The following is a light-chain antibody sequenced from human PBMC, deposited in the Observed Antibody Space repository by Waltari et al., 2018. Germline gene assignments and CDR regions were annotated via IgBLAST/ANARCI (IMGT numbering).Light chain of an antibody. J-gene: IGLJ3*02. CDR2: SHN. CDR3: ATWDDSLNGRVV. Sequence: QSVLTQPPSASGTPGQRVTISCSGSSSNIGITTVNWYQNLPGTAPNLLVDSHNQRPPGVPARFSGSKSGTSASLAISGLQSEDEADYYCATWDDSLNGRVVFGGGTKLTVL. V-gene: IGLV1-44*01. CDR1: SSNIGITT.